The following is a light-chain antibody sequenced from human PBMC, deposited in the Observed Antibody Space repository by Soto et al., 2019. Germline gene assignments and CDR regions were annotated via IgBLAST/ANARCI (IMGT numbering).Light chain of an antibody. V-gene: IGKV1-33*01. J-gene: IGKJ4*01. CDR1: QHISNY. Sequence: DLQMTQSPSSLSASVGDRVTITCQASQHISNYLNWYQKKPGEAPVLLIYDASNLQTGVPSRFSGIGSGTDFTFTITSLQPEDIGTYYCQQYDNLPLTFGGGTKVEFK. CDR3: QQYDNLPLT. CDR2: DAS.